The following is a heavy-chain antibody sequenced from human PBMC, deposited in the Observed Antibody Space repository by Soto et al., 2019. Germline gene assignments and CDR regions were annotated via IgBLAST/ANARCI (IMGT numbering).Heavy chain of an antibody. J-gene: IGHJ4*02. V-gene: IGHV3-23*01. CDR3: ARRGSGSYYDD. CDR1: GFTFSSYA. D-gene: IGHD1-26*01. CDR2: ISGSGDST. Sequence: EVQLLESGGGLVQPGGSLRLSCAASGFTFSSYAMRWVRQAPVKGLEWVSAISGSGDSTYYADSVKGRITISRDNSKNTLYLQMNSLRAEDTAVYYCARRGSGSYYDDWGQGTLVTVSS.